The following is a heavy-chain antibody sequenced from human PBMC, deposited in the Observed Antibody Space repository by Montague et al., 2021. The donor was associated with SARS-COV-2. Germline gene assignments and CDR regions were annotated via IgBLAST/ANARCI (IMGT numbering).Heavy chain of an antibody. Sequence: TLSLTCAVYGGSFSGYYWNWIRQHPGKGLEFIGYIYYSGSSFYNPSLKSRLTISVDTSKNRFSLRLSSVTAADTAIYFCASQSGSYYNYFDLWGQGTLVTVSS. D-gene: IGHD1-26*01. V-gene: IGHV4-31*11. J-gene: IGHJ4*02. CDR1: GGSFSGYY. CDR2: IYYSGSS. CDR3: ASQSGSYYNYFDL.